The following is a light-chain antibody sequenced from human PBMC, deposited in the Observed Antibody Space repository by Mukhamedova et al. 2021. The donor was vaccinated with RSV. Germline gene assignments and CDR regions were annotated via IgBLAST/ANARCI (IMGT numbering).Light chain of an antibody. CDR3: QAWASDTHVV. J-gene: IGLJ2*01. V-gene: IGLV3-1*01. Sequence: QKPGQSPVLLIYQDTKRPSGILERFSGSNSGNTATLTISGTQATDEADYYCQAWASDTHVVFSGGTKLTVL. CDR2: QDT.